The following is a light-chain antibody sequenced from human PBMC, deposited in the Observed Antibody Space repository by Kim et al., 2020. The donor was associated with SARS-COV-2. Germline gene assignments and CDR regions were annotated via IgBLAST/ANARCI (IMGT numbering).Light chain of an antibody. Sequence: VSPGELAARSCRASQSVCSNLAWYQQKPGQAPSLLFYGASTRATGIPARFSGNGSGTEFTLNISSLQSEDFAVYYCQQYNSWPLTFGGGTKVDIK. V-gene: IGKV3-15*01. J-gene: IGKJ4*01. CDR2: GAS. CDR3: QQYNSWPLT. CDR1: QSVCSN.